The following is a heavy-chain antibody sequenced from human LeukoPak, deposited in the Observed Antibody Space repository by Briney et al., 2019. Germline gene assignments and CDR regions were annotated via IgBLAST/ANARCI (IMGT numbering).Heavy chain of an antibody. V-gene: IGHV3-21*01. D-gene: IGHD1-26*01. Sequence: GGSLRLSCAASGFTFSDYSMNWVRQAPGKGLEWVSSISSRSAYIHYTDSVKGRFNISRDNAENSLYLQMNNLGADDTAVYYCARDRSGSYPYYFDYWGQGTLVTVSS. J-gene: IGHJ4*02. CDR3: ARDRSGSYPYYFDY. CDR1: GFTFSDYS. CDR2: ISSRSAYI.